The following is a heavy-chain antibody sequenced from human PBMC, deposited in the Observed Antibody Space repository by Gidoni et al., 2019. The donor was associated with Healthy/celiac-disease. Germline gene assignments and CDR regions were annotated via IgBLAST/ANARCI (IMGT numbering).Heavy chain of an antibody. J-gene: IGHJ6*02. CDR2: ISSSSSYI. CDR3: ARDPIHYYGSGSYPYYYYYGMDV. Sequence: EVQLVESGGGLVKPGGSLRLSCAASGFTFSSYSMNWVRQAPGKGLEWVSSISSSSSYIDYADSVKGRFTISRDNAKNSLYLQMNSLRAEDTAVYYCARDPIHYYGSGSYPYYYYYGMDVWGQGTTVTVSS. V-gene: IGHV3-21*01. D-gene: IGHD3-10*01. CDR1: GFTFSSYS.